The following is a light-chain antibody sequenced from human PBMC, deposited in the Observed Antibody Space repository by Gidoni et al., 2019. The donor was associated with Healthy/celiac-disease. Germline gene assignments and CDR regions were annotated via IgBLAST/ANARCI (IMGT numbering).Light chain of an antibody. CDR3: QSYDSSLSGSVV. CDR2: GNS. V-gene: IGLV1-40*01. CDR1: SSNIGAGYD. Sequence: QSVLTQPPSVSGAPGQSVTISCTGSSSNIGAGYDVHWYQQLPGTAPKLLSYGNSNRPSGVPDRFSGSKSGTSASLAITGLQAEDEADYYCQSYDSSLSGSVVFGGGTKLTVL. J-gene: IGLJ2*01.